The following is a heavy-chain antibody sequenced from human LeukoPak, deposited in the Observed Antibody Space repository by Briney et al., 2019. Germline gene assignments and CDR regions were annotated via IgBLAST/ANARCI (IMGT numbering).Heavy chain of an antibody. V-gene: IGHV3-48*01. D-gene: IGHD6-19*01. CDR3: ARGHPEGIAVAGTGTFGDY. J-gene: IGHJ4*02. CDR2: ISSSTSTI. Sequence: GGSLTLSCAASGFTFSSYSMNWVRQAPGKGLEGVSYISSSTSTIYYADSVKGRFTISRDNAKNSLSLQMNSLRAEDTAVFYCARGHPEGIAVAGTGTFGDYWGQGTLVTVSS. CDR1: GFTFSSYS.